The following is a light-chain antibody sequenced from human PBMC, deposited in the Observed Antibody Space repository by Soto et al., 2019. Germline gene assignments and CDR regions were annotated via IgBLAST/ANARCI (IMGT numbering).Light chain of an antibody. CDR2: NKY. CDR1: TSNIGSST. CDR3: AVWDASLNGVV. J-gene: IGLJ2*01. Sequence: QSVLTQPPSASGTPGQSVTISCSGSTSNIGSSTVEWYRHLPGTAPKLLMFNKYERLSGVPERFSGSKSGTSASLAISGLQSEDEADYYCAVWDASLNGVVFGGGTKLTVL. V-gene: IGLV1-44*01.